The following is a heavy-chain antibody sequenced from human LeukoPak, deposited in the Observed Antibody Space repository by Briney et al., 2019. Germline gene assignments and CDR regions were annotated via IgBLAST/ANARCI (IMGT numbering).Heavy chain of an antibody. D-gene: IGHD3-10*02. CDR2: ISSSGSTI. Sequence: RGSLRLSCGASGFTFSSYEMNWVRQAPGKGLEGVSYISSSGSTIYYADSVKGRFTISRDNAKNSLYLQMNSLRAEDTAVYYCAELGITMIGGVWGKGTTVTISS. J-gene: IGHJ6*04. CDR1: GFTFSSYE. V-gene: IGHV3-48*03. CDR3: AELGITMIGGV.